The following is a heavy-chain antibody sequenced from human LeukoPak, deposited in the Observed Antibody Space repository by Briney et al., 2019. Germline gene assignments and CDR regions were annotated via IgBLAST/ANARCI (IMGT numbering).Heavy chain of an antibody. D-gene: IGHD3-22*01. J-gene: IGHJ4*02. CDR3: ATDPPSSGYYTGFDY. CDR1: GYTLTELS. Sequence: ASVKVSCKVSGYTLTELSMHWVRQAPGKGLEWMGGFDPEDGETIYAQKFQGRVTTTEDTSTDTAYMELSSLRSEDTAVYYCATDPPSSGYYTGFDYWGQGTLVTVSS. V-gene: IGHV1-24*01. CDR2: FDPEDGET.